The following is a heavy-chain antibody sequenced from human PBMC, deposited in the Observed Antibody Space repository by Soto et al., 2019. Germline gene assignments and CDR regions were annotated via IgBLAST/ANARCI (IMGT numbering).Heavy chain of an antibody. D-gene: IGHD5-12*01. CDR1: GFTFSSYW. Sequence: GGSLRLSCAASGFTFSSYWMHWVRQAPGKGLVWVSRINSDGSSTSYADSVKGRFTISRDNAKNTLYLQMNSLRAEDTAVYYCARDRRWLDNYYGMDVWGQGTTVTVSS. CDR3: ARDRRWLDNYYGMDV. V-gene: IGHV3-74*01. J-gene: IGHJ6*02. CDR2: INSDGSST.